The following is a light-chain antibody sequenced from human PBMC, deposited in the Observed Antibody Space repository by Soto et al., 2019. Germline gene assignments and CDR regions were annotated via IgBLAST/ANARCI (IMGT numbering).Light chain of an antibody. CDR1: SSNIGSNY. V-gene: IGLV1-47*01. CDR2: RNN. CDR3: AAWDDSLSGRDVV. J-gene: IGLJ2*01. Sequence: QSVLTQPPSASGTPGQRFTISCSGSSSNIGSNYVYWYQQLPGTAPKLLIYRNNQRPSGVPDRFSGSKSGTSASLAISGLRSEDEADYYCAAWDDSLSGRDVVFGGGTKLTVL.